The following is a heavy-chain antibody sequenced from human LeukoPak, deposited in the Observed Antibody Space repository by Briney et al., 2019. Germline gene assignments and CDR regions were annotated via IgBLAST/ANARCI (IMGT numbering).Heavy chain of an antibody. D-gene: IGHD5-12*01. V-gene: IGHV1-46*01. CDR2: MNPCGGST. J-gene: IGHJ4*02. CDR3: ARDGYSGYDLGDDLDY. Sequence: GASVTLSCKASGYTFTRYYMHCGRQARGQGREGMGVMNPCGGSTSYAQKFQGRVTMTRETSTSTVYMELSSMRAEDAAVYYCARDGYSGYDLGDDLDYWGQGTLVTVSS. CDR1: GYTFTRYY.